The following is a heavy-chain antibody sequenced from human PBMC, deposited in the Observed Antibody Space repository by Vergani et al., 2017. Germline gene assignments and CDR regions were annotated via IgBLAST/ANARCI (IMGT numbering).Heavy chain of an antibody. V-gene: IGHV3-23*01. CDR2: ISGSGAST. CDR3: ASHSGYYYVSNSQDDY. CDR1: GFTFSSYA. J-gene: IGHJ4*02. Sequence: EVQLLESGGGLVQPGGSLRLSCAASGFTFSSYAMSWVRQAPGKGLEWVSAISGSGASTYYADSVKGRCTISRDNSKTTLYLQMNSLRAEDTAVYYCASHSGYYYVSNSQDDYWGQGSLVTVSS. D-gene: IGHD3-22*01.